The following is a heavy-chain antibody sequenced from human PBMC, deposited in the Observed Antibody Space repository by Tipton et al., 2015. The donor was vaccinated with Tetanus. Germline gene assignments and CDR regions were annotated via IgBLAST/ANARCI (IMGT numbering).Heavy chain of an antibody. CDR2: IYYSGST. CDR1: GDSINSGDYY. D-gene: IGHD3-3*02. Sequence: TLSLTCSVSGDSINSGDYYWSWIRQPPGKGLEWIGYIYYSGSTYYNPSLKSRVTISIDTSKNQFSLRLSSVTAADTAVYYCSSSPGNQYLAFFDYWGRGTKVTASS. V-gene: IGHV4-30-4*01. CDR3: SSSPGNQYLAFFDY. J-gene: IGHJ4*02.